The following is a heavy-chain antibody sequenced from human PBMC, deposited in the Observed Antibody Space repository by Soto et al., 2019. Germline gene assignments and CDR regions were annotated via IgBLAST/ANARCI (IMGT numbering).Heavy chain of an antibody. J-gene: IGHJ4*02. CDR2: IYHSGST. CDR3: ARASRNYFAY. Sequence: SETLSLTCTVSGGSISDYYWSWIRQSPGKGLEWIGYIYHSGSTYYNPSLKSRVTISLDASKTQFSLKLSSLTTADTAVYYCARASRNYFAYWGQGDLVT. CDR1: GGSISDYY. V-gene: IGHV4-59*01.